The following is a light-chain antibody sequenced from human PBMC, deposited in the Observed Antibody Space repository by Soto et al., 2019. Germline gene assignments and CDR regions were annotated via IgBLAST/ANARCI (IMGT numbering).Light chain of an antibody. J-gene: IGKJ4*01. V-gene: IGKV3-11*01. CDR3: QQRSNWPLT. CDR2: DAS. Sequence: EIVLTQSPATLSLSPGDRATLSCRASQSISSYLAWYQQKPGQAPRLLIYDASNRATGIPARFSGSGSGTDFTLTISSLEPEDFAVYYCQQRSNWPLTSGGGTRVEIK. CDR1: QSISSY.